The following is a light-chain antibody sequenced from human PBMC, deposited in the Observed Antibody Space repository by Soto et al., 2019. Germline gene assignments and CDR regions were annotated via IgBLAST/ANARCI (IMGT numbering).Light chain of an antibody. CDR1: SGSIASIY. Sequence: NFMLTQPHSVSESPGKTLTMSCTRSSGSIASIYVQWYQRSPGSSPTTMIYEDNKRPSGVPDRFSGSIDSSSNSASLTISGLKTEDEADYYCQSYDSSTHVFGTGTKLTVL. J-gene: IGLJ1*01. CDR3: QSYDSSTHV. V-gene: IGLV6-57*01. CDR2: EDN.